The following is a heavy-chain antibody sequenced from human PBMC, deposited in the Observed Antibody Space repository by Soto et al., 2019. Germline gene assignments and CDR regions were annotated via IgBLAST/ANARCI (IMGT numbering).Heavy chain of an antibody. CDR2: IRGTGGET. CDR1: GFTFRNFV. J-gene: IGHJ4*02. CDR3: AQDRGWGVVSPSHDY. Sequence: EVQLLESGGGIVQPGGSLRVSCVASGFTFRNFVMSWVRQAPGKGLEWVSAIRGTGGETFYADSVKGRFTISRDNSKKTLFLQMNRLGDEDTALYFCAQDRGWGVVSPSHDYWGQGTLVTVSS. D-gene: IGHD2-21*01. V-gene: IGHV3-23*01.